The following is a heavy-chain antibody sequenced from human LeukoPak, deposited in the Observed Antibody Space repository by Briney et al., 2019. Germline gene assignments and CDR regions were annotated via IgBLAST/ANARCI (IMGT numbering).Heavy chain of an antibody. Sequence: GGSLRLSCAASGFTFSSYAMHWVRQAPGKGLEWVAVISYDGSNKYYADSVKGRFTISRDNSKNTLYLQMNSLRAEDTAVYYCAKGSYMIVVVTYFDYWGQGTLVTVSS. D-gene: IGHD3-22*01. CDR2: ISYDGSNK. CDR3: AKGSYMIVVVTYFDY. CDR1: GFTFSSYA. V-gene: IGHV3-30-3*01. J-gene: IGHJ4*02.